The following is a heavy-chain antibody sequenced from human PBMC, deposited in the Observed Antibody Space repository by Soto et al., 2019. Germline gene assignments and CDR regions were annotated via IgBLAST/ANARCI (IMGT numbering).Heavy chain of an antibody. CDR1: GDSIIGTHW. V-gene: IGHV4-4*02. D-gene: IGHD6-13*01. Sequence: PSDTLSLTCAVSGDSIIGTHWWSWVRRPPGKGLEFIGETHHSRGTNYNPSLRSRVTMSLDKSKNQLSLILYSVTAADTGVYYCARYSAASGTYYFDYWGQGTLVTVSS. J-gene: IGHJ4*01. CDR3: ARYSAASGTYYFDY. CDR2: THHSRGT.